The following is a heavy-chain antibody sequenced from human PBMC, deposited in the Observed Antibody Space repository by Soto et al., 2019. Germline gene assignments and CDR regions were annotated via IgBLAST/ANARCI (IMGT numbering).Heavy chain of an antibody. D-gene: IGHD4-17*01. CDR1: GGSVSNKTYY. CDR2: VYYSGTT. CDR3: ARTTAVPNTLRSRYFFDY. J-gene: IGHJ4*02. V-gene: IGHV4-61*01. Sequence: SETLSLTCSVSGGSVSNKTYYWSWIRHPPGKRLEWIGYVYYSGTTNYNPSLKSRVTISVDLSKNQFSLRLSSVTTADTALYYCARTTAVPNTLRSRYFFDYWGQGTLVTVSS.